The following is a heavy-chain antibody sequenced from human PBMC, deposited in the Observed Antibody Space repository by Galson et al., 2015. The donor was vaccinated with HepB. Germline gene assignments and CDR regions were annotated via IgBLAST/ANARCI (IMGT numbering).Heavy chain of an antibody. J-gene: IGHJ4*02. CDR1: GSTFSKAW. D-gene: IGHD6-19*01. Sequence: SLRLSCAATGSTFSKAWMNWVRQAPGKGLEWVGRIQSKTDGGATDYGAPVKGRFTISRDDSKNMLYLQMNSLKSEDTAVYYCTTGQYNSGWYPGDYWGQGTLVTVSS. CDR2: IQSKTDGGAT. CDR3: TTGQYNSGWYPGDY. V-gene: IGHV3-15*07.